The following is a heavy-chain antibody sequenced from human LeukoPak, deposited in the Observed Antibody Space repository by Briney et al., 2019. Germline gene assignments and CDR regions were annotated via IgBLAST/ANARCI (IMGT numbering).Heavy chain of an antibody. D-gene: IGHD5-18*01. CDR2: IRYDGSNK. J-gene: IGHJ5*02. CDR3: AKDRGYSPCPYT. CDR1: GFTFSSYG. V-gene: IGHV3-30*02. Sequence: GGSLRLSCAASGFTFSSYGMHWVRQAPGKGLERVAFIRYDGSNKYYADSVKGRFTISRDNSKNTLYLQMNSLRAEDTAVYYCAKDRGYSPCPYTWGQGTLVTVSS.